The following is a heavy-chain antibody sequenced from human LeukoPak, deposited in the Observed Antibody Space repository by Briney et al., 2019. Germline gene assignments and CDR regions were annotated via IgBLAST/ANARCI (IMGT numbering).Heavy chain of an antibody. CDR2: IYYSGST. V-gene: IGHV4-39*01. D-gene: IGHD1-7*01. Sequence: SETLSLTCTVSGDSINSSTYYWGWVRQPPGEGLEWIGDIYYSGSTYYNPSLKSRVTISVDMSKNQFSLKLSSVCAADTAVYYCARQGGTTSRLDYWGQGTLVTVSS. J-gene: IGHJ4*02. CDR3: ARQGGTTSRLDY. CDR1: GDSINSSTYY.